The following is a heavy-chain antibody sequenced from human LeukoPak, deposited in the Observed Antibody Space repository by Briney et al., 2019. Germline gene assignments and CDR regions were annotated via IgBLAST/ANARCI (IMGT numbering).Heavy chain of an antibody. Sequence: SETLSLTCAVYGGSFSGYYWGWIRQPPGKGLEWIGSIYHSGSTYYNPSLKSRVTISVDTSKNQFSLKLSSVTAADTAVYYCARNSITMARGVRENWFDPWGQGTLVTVSS. V-gene: IGHV4-38-2*01. J-gene: IGHJ5*02. CDR3: ARNSITMARGVRENWFDP. D-gene: IGHD3-10*01. CDR2: IYHSGST. CDR1: GGSFSGYY.